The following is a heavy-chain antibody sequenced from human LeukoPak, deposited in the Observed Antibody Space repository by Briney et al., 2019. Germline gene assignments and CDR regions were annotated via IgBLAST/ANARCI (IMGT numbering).Heavy chain of an antibody. J-gene: IGHJ5*02. V-gene: IGHV4-59*11. CDR3: ARGRTSTTRYTFDP. Sequence: SETLSLTCTVSGDSISSHYWSWIRQPPGKGLEWIGYIDYSGSTNSNPSLKSRVTISLDTSKKQFSLNLNSVTAADTAVYFCARGRTSTTRYTFDPWGQGTPVTVSS. D-gene: IGHD2/OR15-2a*01. CDR1: GDSISSHY. CDR2: IDYSGST.